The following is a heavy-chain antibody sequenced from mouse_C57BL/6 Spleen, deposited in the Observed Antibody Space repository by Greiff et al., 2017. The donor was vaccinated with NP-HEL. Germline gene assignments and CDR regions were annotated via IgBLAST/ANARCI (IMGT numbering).Heavy chain of an antibody. CDR3: ARAGYYGSSYVGFAY. V-gene: IGHV1-26*01. J-gene: IGHJ3*01. D-gene: IGHD1-1*01. Sequence: EVQLQQSGPELVKPGASVKISCKASGYTFTDYYMNWVKQSHGKSLEWIGDITPNNGGTSYNQKFKGKATLTVDKSSSTAYMELRSLTSEDSAVDYCARAGYYGSSYVGFAYWGQGTLVTVSA. CDR2: ITPNNGGT. CDR1: GYTFTDYY.